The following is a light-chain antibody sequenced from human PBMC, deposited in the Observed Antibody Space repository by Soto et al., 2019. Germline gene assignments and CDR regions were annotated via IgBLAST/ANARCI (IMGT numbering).Light chain of an antibody. CDR3: QKYSSVPV. Sequence: DIQMTQSPTSLSASVGDRVTITCRASQDIRNFVAWYQQKPGKAPKLLIYAASTLQSGVPSRFSGSGSGTYFTLTINRLQHEDVATYCYQKYSSVPVFGPGTKVEIK. J-gene: IGKJ3*01. CDR1: QDIRNF. CDR2: AAS. V-gene: IGKV1-27*01.